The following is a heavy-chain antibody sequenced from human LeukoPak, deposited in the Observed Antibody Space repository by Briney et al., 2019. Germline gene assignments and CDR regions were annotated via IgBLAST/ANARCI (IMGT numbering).Heavy chain of an antibody. CDR1: GGSISIGYYY. D-gene: IGHD3-22*01. CDR2: IYYSGST. J-gene: IGHJ4*02. V-gene: IGHV4-30-4*08. CDR3: ARESGYYSPYDF. Sequence: MASQTLSLTCTVSGGSISIGYYYWSWILQPPGKGLAWIGYIYYSGSTYYNPSLKSRVTISLDRSKNQFSLKLSSVTAADTAVYYCARESGYYSPYDFWGQGTLVTVSS.